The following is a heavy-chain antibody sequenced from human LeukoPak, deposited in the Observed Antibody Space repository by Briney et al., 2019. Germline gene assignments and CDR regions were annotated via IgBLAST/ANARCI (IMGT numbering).Heavy chain of an antibody. J-gene: IGHJ4*02. Sequence: SVKVSCKTSGGTFSSYAISWVRQAPGQGLEWMGGIIPIFGTANYAQKFQGRVTITTDESTSAAYMELSSLRSEDTAMYYCARAPSSSGSYGSFDYWGQGTLVTVSS. D-gene: IGHD1-26*01. V-gene: IGHV1-69*05. CDR1: GGTFSSYA. CDR2: IIPIFGTA. CDR3: ARAPSSSGSYGSFDY.